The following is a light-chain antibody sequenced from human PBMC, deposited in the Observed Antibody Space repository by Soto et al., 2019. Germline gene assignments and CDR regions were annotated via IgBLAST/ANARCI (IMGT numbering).Light chain of an antibody. V-gene: IGLV2-14*01. J-gene: IGLJ1*01. CDR2: EGS. CDR1: NSDVGIYDF. Sequence: QSALTQPASVSGTPGQSITISCTGSNSDVGIYDFVSWYQHHPGRAPKLIVSEGSHRPSGVSNRFSASKSGNTASLTISGLQSEDEADYYCISYTSDDVRYVFGTGTKVTVL. CDR3: ISYTSDDVRYV.